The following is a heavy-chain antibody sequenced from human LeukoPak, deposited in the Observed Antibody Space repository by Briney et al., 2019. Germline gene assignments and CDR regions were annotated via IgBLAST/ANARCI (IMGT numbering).Heavy chain of an antibody. Sequence: SQTLSLTCTVSGGSISSGGYYWSWIRQHPGKGLEWIGYIYYSGSTYYNPSLKSRVTISVDTSKNQFSLKLSSVTAADTAVYYCATEVAVAGTPGNWFDPWGQGTLVTVSS. V-gene: IGHV4-31*03. D-gene: IGHD6-19*01. CDR3: ATEVAVAGTPGNWFDP. CDR1: GGSISSGGYY. J-gene: IGHJ5*02. CDR2: IYYSGST.